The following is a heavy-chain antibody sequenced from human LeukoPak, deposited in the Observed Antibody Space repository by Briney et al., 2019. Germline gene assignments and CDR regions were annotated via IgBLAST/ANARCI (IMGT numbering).Heavy chain of an antibody. CDR2: IKSQTDGGTI. Sequence: GGSLRLSCAASGLTFRNAGMSWVRQAPGKGLEWIGRIKSQTDGGTIAYAAPVKGRFTISRDDSKNTLDLQMNSLKTEDTAVYYCATAAGIAAPGTKGLDYWGQGTLVTVSS. CDR1: GLTFRNAG. CDR3: ATAAGIAAPGTKGLDY. V-gene: IGHV3-15*01. J-gene: IGHJ4*02. D-gene: IGHD6-13*01.